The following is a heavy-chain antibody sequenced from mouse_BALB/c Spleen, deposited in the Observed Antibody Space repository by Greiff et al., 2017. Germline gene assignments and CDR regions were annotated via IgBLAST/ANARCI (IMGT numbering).Heavy chain of an antibody. D-gene: IGHD4-1*01. CDR2: IYPGSGST. J-gene: IGHJ2*01. Sequence: QVQLQQSGAELVKPGTSVKLSCKASGYNFTSYWINWVKLRPGQGLEWIGDIYPGSGSTNYNEKFKSKATLTVDSSSSTAYMQLSSLASEDSALYYCATGYYFDYWGQGTTLTVSS. V-gene: IGHV1-55*01. CDR3: ATGYYFDY. CDR1: GYNFTSYW.